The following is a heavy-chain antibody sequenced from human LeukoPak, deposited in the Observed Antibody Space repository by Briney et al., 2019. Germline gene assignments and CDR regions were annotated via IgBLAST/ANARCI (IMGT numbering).Heavy chain of an antibody. V-gene: IGHV3-30*03. CDR1: GFTFSSYG. J-gene: IGHJ4*02. Sequence: GGSLRLSCAASGFTFSSYGMHWVRQAPGKGLEWVAVISYDGSNKYYADSVKGRFTISRDNSKNTLYLQMNSLRAEDTAVYYCARGLGVVVAATDFDYWGQGTLVTVSS. D-gene: IGHD2-15*01. CDR2: ISYDGSNK. CDR3: ARGLGVVVAATDFDY.